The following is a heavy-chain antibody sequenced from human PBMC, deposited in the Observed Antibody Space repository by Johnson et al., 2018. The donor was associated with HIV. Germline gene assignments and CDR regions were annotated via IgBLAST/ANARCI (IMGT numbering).Heavy chain of an antibody. Sequence: QVQLVESGGGVVQPGRSLRLSCAASGFTVSSNYMSWVRQAPGKGLEWVAFIRYDGSNKYYADSVKGRFTISRDNSKNTLYLQMNSLRAEDTAVYYCARASSSWYQGRAFDIWGQGTMVTVSS. J-gene: IGHJ3*02. D-gene: IGHD6-13*01. V-gene: IGHV3-30*02. CDR3: ARASSSWYQGRAFDI. CDR1: GFTVSSNY. CDR2: IRYDGSNK.